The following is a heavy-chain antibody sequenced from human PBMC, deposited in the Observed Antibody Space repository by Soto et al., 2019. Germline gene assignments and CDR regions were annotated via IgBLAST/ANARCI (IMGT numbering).Heavy chain of an antibody. Sequence: EVQLVESGGGLVQPGGSLRLSCAASGFTFSSYSMNWVRQAPGKGLERVSYISSSSSTIYYADSVKGRFTISRDNAKNSLYLQMNSLRAEDTAVYYCAREVSSSWSPDLFDYWGQGTLVTVSS. D-gene: IGHD6-13*01. V-gene: IGHV3-48*01. CDR1: GFTFSSYS. CDR2: ISSSSSTI. J-gene: IGHJ4*02. CDR3: AREVSSSWSPDLFDY.